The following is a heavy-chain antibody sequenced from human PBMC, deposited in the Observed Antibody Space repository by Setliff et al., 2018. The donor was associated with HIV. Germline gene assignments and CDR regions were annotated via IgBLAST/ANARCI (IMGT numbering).Heavy chain of an antibody. J-gene: IGHJ4*02. V-gene: IGHV1-18*01. CDR1: GYTFTSYG. CDR3: ARSGPQTTWYFDRSGYSHNY. D-gene: IGHD3-22*01. Sequence: VKVSCKASGYTFTSYGISWVRQAPGQGLEWMGWISAYNGNTIYAQKVQGRVTMTTDTSTSTAYMELRSLRSDDTAVYYCARSGPQTTWYFDRSGYSHNYWGQGTLVTVSS. CDR2: ISAYNGNT.